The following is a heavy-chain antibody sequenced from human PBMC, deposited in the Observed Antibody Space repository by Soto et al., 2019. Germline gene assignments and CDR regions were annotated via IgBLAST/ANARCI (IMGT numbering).Heavy chain of an antibody. CDR1: GDSLTGYS. V-gene: IGHV4-34*01. Sequence: QELPHQWGAGLLTPSETLSLTCDGRGDSLTGYSWSWLRQPPGKGLEWIGEINFQGTTNYPPSLRTRVSMSVDTSKSQISLNMSSVTAADTALYFCARKLEGSVRLVEWFSYMRFEPWGPGTLVTVSS. CDR3: ARKLEGSVRLVEWFSYMRFEP. J-gene: IGHJ5*02. D-gene: IGHD3-3*01. CDR2: INFQGTT.